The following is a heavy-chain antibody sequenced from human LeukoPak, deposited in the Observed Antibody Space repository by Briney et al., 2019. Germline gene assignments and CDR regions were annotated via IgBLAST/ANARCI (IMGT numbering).Heavy chain of an antibody. D-gene: IGHD3-22*01. CDR3: ARDDNYYAGSAYSSGFDY. J-gene: IGHJ4*02. CDR1: GFPLSYHW. V-gene: IGHV3-74*01. Sequence: GGALRLCRAASGFPLSYHWLQWVRQAPGKGLVSVSPIIIDGNTTTPADSVKRRLTISRDNAKNTLYLQMNSLRVDDTAVYYCARDDNYYAGSAYSSGFDYWGQGALVTVSS. CDR2: IIIDGNTT.